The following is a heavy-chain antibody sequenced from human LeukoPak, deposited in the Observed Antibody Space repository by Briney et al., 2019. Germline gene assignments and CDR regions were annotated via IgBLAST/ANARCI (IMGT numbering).Heavy chain of an antibody. V-gene: IGHV4-39*01. J-gene: IGHJ4*02. Sequence: SETLSFTCTVSGGSTSSSSYDWGWIRQPPGKRLAWIGRIYYSGSTYYNPSLKSRVTISVDTSKNQFSLKLSSVTAADTAVYYCARLSRYFDWLPTPYFDYWGQGTLVTVSS. CDR3: ARLSRYFDWLPTPYFDY. D-gene: IGHD3-9*01. CDR1: GGSTSSSSYD. CDR2: IYYSGST.